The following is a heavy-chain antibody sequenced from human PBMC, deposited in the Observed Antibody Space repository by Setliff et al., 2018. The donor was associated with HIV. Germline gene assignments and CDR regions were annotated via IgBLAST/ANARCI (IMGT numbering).Heavy chain of an antibody. CDR1: GFTFSSYA. CDR3: AKDLGSSWLYYFDY. D-gene: IGHD6-13*01. J-gene: IGHJ4*02. CDR2: ITGSGIST. Sequence: HPGGSLRLSCAASGFTFSSYAMTWVRQAPGKGLEWVASITGSGISTYHADFVKGRFTISRDKSKNTLYLQMNSLRAEDTAVYCCAKDLGSSWLYYFDYWGQGTLVTVSS. V-gene: IGHV3-23*01.